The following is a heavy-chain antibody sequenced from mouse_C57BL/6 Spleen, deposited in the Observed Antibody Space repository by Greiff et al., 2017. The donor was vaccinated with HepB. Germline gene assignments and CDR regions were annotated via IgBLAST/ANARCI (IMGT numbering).Heavy chain of an antibody. CDR3: ARSGGSSYGDY. J-gene: IGHJ2*01. CDR2: IDPSDSYT. D-gene: IGHD1-1*01. Sequence: QVQLQQPGAELVMPGASVKLSCKASGYTFTSYWMHWVKQRPGQGLEWIGEIDPSDSYTNYNQKFKGKSTFTVDKSSSTAYMQLSSLTSEDSAVYYCARSGGSSYGDYWGQGTTLTVSS. CDR1: GYTFTSYW. V-gene: IGHV1-69*01.